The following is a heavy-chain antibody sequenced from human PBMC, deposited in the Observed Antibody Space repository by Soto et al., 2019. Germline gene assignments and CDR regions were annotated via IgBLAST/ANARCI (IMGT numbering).Heavy chain of an antibody. CDR1: GYTFSNYG. V-gene: IGHV1-18*01. CDR2: VSAYNRNT. D-gene: IGHD1-26*01. J-gene: IGHJ4*02. Sequence: QVQLVQSGPEVKKPGASVKASCKGSGYTFSNYGVTWVRQAPGQGLERLGWVSAYNRNTDYAQKFEDRATMTIDTSTNTAYLELRGLTPDDTAVYYCARERRWEPLLYWGQGT. CDR3: ARERRWEPLLY.